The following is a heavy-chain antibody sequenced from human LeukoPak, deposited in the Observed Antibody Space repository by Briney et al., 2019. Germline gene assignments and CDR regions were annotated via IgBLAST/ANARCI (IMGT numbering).Heavy chain of an antibody. D-gene: IGHD3-22*01. CDR3: ARDVGSTGYNSFDI. V-gene: IGHV4-61*01. CDR1: GGSVSSGSYY. Sequence: SETLSLTCTVSGGSVSSGSYYWSWIRQPPGKGLEWIGYIYYSGSTNYNPSLKSRVTISVDTSKNQFSLKLSSVTAADTAVYYCARDVGSTGYNSFDIWGQGTMVTVSS. CDR2: IYYSGST. J-gene: IGHJ3*02.